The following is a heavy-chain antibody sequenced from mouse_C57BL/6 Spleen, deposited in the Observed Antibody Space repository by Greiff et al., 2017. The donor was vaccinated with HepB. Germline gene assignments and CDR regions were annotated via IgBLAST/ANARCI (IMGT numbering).Heavy chain of an antibody. Sequence: VKLMESGAELVRPGTSVKVSCKASGYAFTNYLIEWVKQRPGQGLEWIGVINPGSGGTNYNEKFKGKATLTADKSSSTAYMQLSSLTSEDSAVYFCARNYYGISYYFDYWGQGTTLTVSS. CDR2: INPGSGGT. CDR3: ARNYYGISYYFDY. J-gene: IGHJ2*01. CDR1: GYAFTNYL. D-gene: IGHD1-1*01. V-gene: IGHV1-54*01.